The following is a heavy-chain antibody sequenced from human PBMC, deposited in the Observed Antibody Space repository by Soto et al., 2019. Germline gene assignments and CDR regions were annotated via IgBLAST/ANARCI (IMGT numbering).Heavy chain of an antibody. J-gene: IGHJ4*02. CDR2: ISGSGVST. CDR1: GFIFSSYA. V-gene: IGHV3-23*01. CDR3: VKVRGGFYTYYFDY. Sequence: RWGVLRLSCAASGFIFSSYAMNWVRQTPGKGLEWVSGISGSGVSTYYADSVKGRFSISRDNSKNTLYLQMNSLRAEDTAIYYCVKVRGGFYTYYFDYWGQGTLVTVSS. D-gene: IGHD3-10*01.